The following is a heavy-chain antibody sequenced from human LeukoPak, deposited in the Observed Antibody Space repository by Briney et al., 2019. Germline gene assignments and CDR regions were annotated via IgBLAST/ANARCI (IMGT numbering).Heavy chain of an antibody. CDR2: IYGGGST. CDR1: GFTVSSNF. Sequence: GGSLRLSCAASGFTVSSNFMSWVRQAPGKGLEWVSVIYGGGSTYYADSVKGRFTISRDTSKNTLYPQMNSLRAEDTAVYYCASWPGGWYGEDSWGQGTLVTVS. CDR3: ASWPGGWYGEDS. D-gene: IGHD6-19*01. J-gene: IGHJ4*02. V-gene: IGHV3-53*01.